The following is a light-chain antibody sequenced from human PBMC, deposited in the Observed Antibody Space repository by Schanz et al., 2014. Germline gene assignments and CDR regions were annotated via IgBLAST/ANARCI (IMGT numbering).Light chain of an antibody. CDR3: QQYYSSLS. CDR1: QSLLYSSNKKNY. CDR2: WAS. J-gene: IGKJ3*01. Sequence: DTVLTQSPDSLPVSLGERATIHCKSSQSLLYSSNKKNYLAWYQQKPGQPPKLLISWASARESGVPDRFSGSGSGTDFTLTISSLQAEDVAVYYCQQYYSSLSFGPGTKVEIK. V-gene: IGKV4-1*01.